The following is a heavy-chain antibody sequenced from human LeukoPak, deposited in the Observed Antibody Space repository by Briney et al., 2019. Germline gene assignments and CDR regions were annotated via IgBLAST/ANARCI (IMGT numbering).Heavy chain of an antibody. CDR2: IYTSGST. V-gene: IGHV4-4*07. Sequence: SATLSLTCTVSGGSISSYYWSWIRQPAGKGLEWIGRIYTSGSTNYNPSLKSRVTMSVDTSKNQFSLKLSSVTAADTAVYYCARDYYDSSGRDAFDIWGQGTMVTVSS. J-gene: IGHJ3*02. CDR1: GGSISSYY. CDR3: ARDYYDSSGRDAFDI. D-gene: IGHD3-22*01.